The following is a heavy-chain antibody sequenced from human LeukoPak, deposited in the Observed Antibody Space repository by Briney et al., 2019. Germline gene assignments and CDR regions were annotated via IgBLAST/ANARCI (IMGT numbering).Heavy chain of an antibody. CDR3: ARSSYYDSSGYYYVSGYYFDY. D-gene: IGHD3-22*01. Sequence: QTGGSLRLSCAASGFTFSSYWMHWVRQAPGKGLVWVSRINSDGSSTSYADSVKGRFTISRDNAKNTLYVQMNSLRAEDTAVYYCARSSYYDSSGYYYVSGYYFDYWGQGTLVTVSS. CDR2: INSDGSST. J-gene: IGHJ4*02. CDR1: GFTFSSYW. V-gene: IGHV3-74*01.